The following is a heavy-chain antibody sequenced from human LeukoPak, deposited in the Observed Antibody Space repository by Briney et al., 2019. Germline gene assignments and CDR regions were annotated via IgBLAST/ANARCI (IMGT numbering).Heavy chain of an antibody. J-gene: IGHJ4*02. V-gene: IGHV1-69*05. CDR3: ARDLTHDYLRRGHFDY. CDR1: GYTFTSYG. Sequence: SVKVSCKASGYTFTSYGISWVRQAPGQGLEWMGRIIPIFGTANYAQKFQGRVTITTDESTSTAYMELNSLRSEDTAVYYCARDLTHDYLRRGHFDYWGQGTLVTVSS. D-gene: IGHD4-11*01. CDR2: IIPIFGTA.